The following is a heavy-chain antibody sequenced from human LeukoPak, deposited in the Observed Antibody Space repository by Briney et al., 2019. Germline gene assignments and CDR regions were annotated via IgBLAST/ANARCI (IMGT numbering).Heavy chain of an antibody. V-gene: IGHV4-30-4*01. Sequence: NTSETLSLTCTVSGGSISSGDYYWSWIRQPPGKGLEWIGYIYYSGSTYYNPSLKSRVTISVDTSKNQFSLSLSSVTAADTAVYYCAREGEDQLLSREYWGQGTLVTVSS. CDR1: GGSISSGDYY. CDR2: IYYSGST. J-gene: IGHJ4*02. D-gene: IGHD2-2*01. CDR3: AREGEDQLLSREY.